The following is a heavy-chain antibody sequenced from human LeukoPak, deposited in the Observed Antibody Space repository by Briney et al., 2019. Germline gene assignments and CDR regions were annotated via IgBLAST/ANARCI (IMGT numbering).Heavy chain of an antibody. CDR1: GFTFSSYA. Sequence: GGSLRLSCAASGFTFSSYAMSWVRQAPGKGLEWVSAISGSGGSTYYADSVKGRFTISSDNSKNTLYLQMNSLRAEDTAVYYCAKVGCSSTSCYMGRYYYGMDVWGQGTTVTVSS. D-gene: IGHD2-2*02. V-gene: IGHV3-23*01. CDR3: AKVGCSSTSCYMGRYYYGMDV. J-gene: IGHJ6*02. CDR2: ISGSGGST.